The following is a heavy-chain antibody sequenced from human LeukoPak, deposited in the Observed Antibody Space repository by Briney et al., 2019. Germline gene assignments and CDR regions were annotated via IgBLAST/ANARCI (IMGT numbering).Heavy chain of an antibody. CDR3: AREVTSSSLGYYFDY. CDR1: GFAFSTYS. Sequence: GGSLRLSCAASGFAFSTYSMNWVRQAPGKGLEWVSSISSSSSYIYYADSVKGRFTISRDNAKNSLYLQMNSLRAEDTAVYYCAREVTSSSLGYYFDYWGQGTLVTVSS. D-gene: IGHD6-6*01. J-gene: IGHJ4*02. CDR2: ISSSSSYI. V-gene: IGHV3-21*01.